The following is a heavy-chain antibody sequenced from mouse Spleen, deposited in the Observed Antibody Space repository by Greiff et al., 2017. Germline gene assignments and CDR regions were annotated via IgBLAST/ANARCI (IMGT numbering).Heavy chain of an antibody. CDR1: GFTFSSYA. Sequence: EVQVVESGGGLVKPGGSLKLSCAASGFTFSSYAMSWVRQTPEKRLEWVASISSGGSTYYPDSVKGRFTISRDNARNILYLQMSSLRSEDTAMYYCARDPIYYGNYGFAYWGQGTLVTVSA. CDR3: ARDPIYYGNYGFAY. CDR2: ISSGGST. V-gene: IGHV5-6-5*01. J-gene: IGHJ3*01. D-gene: IGHD2-1*01.